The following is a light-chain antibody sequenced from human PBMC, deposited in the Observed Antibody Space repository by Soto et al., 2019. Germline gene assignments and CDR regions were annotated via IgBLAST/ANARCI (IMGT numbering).Light chain of an antibody. Sequence: IGITLPPPTLSLPPWARAALSCRASQSVSTNLAWYQQKPGQPPRLLIYDTSSRASGITDRFSGSGSGTDFTLTISRLETEDFAVFYCQQYGTSEIILGQGTRLEIK. CDR2: DTS. V-gene: IGKV3-20*01. CDR1: QSVSTN. J-gene: IGKJ5*01. CDR3: QQYGTSEII.